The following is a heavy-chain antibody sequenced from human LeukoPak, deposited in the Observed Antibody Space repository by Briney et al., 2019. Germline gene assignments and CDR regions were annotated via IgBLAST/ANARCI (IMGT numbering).Heavy chain of an antibody. CDR1: RYTYTSYY. J-gene: IGHJ3*02. CDR3: AREYVVVPGAPNDAFDI. Sequence: AAVQVSCQSSRYTYTSYYMHWVRQAPGQGLEWLGIINPSGGSTSYGQKFQGRVTMTRDMSTSTVYMELSSLRSEDTAVYYCAREYVVVPGAPNDAFDIWGQGTMVNVSS. CDR2: INPSGGST. V-gene: IGHV1-46*01. D-gene: IGHD2-2*01.